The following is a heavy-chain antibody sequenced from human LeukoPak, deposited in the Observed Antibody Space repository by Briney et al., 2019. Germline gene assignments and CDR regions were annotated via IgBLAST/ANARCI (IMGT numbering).Heavy chain of an antibody. CDR1: GFTFSSYA. D-gene: IGHD1-7*01. CDR2: ISGSGGST. CDR3: AKTNWNYTNNWFDL. Sequence: GGSLRLSCAASGFTFSSYAMSWVRQASGKGLEWVSAISGSGGSTYYADSVKGRFTISRDNSKNTLYLQMNSLRAEDTAVYYCAKTNWNYTNNWFDLWGQGTLVTVSS. J-gene: IGHJ5*02. V-gene: IGHV3-23*01.